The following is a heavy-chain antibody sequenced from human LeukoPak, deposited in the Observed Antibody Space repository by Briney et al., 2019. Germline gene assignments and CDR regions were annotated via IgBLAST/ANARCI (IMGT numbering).Heavy chain of an antibody. CDR1: GGSISGGSISSYY. J-gene: IGHJ4*02. V-gene: IGHV4-4*07. Sequence: SEALSLTCTVSGGSISGGSISSYYWSWVRQPAGKGLEWIGRIYTSGTTNYNPSLKSRVTMSVDTSKNQFSLKLNSVTAADTAVYYCARGAPSDYWGQGTLVTVSS. CDR2: IYTSGTT. CDR3: ARGAPSDY.